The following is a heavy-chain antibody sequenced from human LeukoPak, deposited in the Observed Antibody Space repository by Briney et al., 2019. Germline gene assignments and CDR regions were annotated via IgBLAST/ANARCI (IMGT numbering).Heavy chain of an antibody. Sequence: GGSLRLSCAASGVTFRNAWMSWVRQAPGKGLEWVGRIKSKTDGGTTDYAAPVKGRFTISRDDSKNTLYLQMNSLKTEDTAVYYCTTVFDTVTTEDWFDPWGQGTLVTVSS. CDR3: TTVFDTVTTEDWFDP. CDR2: IKSKTDGGTT. D-gene: IGHD4-17*01. V-gene: IGHV3-15*01. J-gene: IGHJ5*02. CDR1: GVTFRNAW.